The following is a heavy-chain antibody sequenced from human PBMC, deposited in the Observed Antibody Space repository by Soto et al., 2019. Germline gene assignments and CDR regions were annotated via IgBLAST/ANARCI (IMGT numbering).Heavy chain of an antibody. CDR3: ATNNGGSRGVFDY. CDR1: GFTFSDYS. CDR2: ISSSSSTI. J-gene: IGHJ4*02. V-gene: IGHV3-48*01. D-gene: IGHD2-15*01. Sequence: GGSLRLSCAASGFTFSDYSMNWVRQAPGKGLEWLSYISSSSSTIYYADSVKGRFTISRDNSKNTLYLQMNSLRAEDTAVYYCATNNGGSRGVFDYWGQGTLVTVSS.